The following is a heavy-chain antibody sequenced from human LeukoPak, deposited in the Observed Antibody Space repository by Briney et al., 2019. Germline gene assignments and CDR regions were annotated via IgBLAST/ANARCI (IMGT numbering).Heavy chain of an antibody. D-gene: IGHD1-1*01. CDR2: IIPIFGTA. Sequence: SVKVSCKASAYTFSNYGFNWVRQAPGQGLEWMGGIIPIFGTANYAQKFQGRVTITADESTSTAYMELSSLRSEDTAVYYCARAGWNDGYWFDPWGQGTLVTVSS. CDR3: ARAGWNDGYWFDP. J-gene: IGHJ5*02. V-gene: IGHV1-69*13. CDR1: AYTFSNYG.